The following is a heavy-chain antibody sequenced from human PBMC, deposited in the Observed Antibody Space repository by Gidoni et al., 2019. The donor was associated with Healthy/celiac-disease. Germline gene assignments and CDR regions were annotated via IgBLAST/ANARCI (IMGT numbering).Heavy chain of an antibody. D-gene: IGHD1-7*01. Sequence: QVQLQESGPGLVKPSQTLSLTCTVSGGSISSGDYYWSWIRQPPGKGLEWIGYIYYSGSTYYNPSLKSRVTISVDTSKNQFSLKLSSVTAADTAVYYCARGVAALEGITGTSGIWGQGTLVTVSS. V-gene: IGHV4-30-4*01. CDR3: ARGVAALEGITGTSGI. CDR1: GGSISSGDYY. CDR2: IYYSGST. J-gene: IGHJ4*02.